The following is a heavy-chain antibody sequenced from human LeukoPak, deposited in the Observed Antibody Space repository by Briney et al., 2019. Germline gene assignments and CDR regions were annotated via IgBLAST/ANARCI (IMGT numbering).Heavy chain of an antibody. CDR2: ISGSGAST. J-gene: IGHJ3*02. CDR3: AKSQFGGVFDGFDI. V-gene: IGHV3-23*01. Sequence: PGGSLRLSCAASGFTVSSMYMSWVRQAPGKGLEWVSAISGSGASTYYADSVKGRFTISRDNSKNTLYVQMNSLRAEDTAVYYCAKSQFGGVFDGFDIWGQGTMVTVSS. D-gene: IGHD3-16*01. CDR1: GFTVSSMY.